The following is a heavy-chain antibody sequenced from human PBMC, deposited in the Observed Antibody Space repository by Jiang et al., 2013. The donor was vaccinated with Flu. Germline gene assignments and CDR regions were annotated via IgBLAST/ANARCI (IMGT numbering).Heavy chain of an antibody. V-gene: IGHV3-30*18. Sequence: QLVESGGGVVQPGRSLRLSCAASGFTFSSYGMHWVRQAPGKGLEWVAVISYDGSNKYYADSVKGRFTISRDNSKNTLYLQMNSLRAEDTAVYYCAKDRRLRNFFSPENWGQGTLVTVSS. J-gene: IGHJ4*02. CDR1: GFTFSSYG. CDR2: ISYDGSNK. CDR3: AKDRRLRNFFSPEN. D-gene: IGHD4-17*01.